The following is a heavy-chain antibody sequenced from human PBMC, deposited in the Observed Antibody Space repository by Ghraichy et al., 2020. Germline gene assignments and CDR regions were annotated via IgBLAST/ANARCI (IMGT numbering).Heavy chain of an antibody. CDR2: IYYSGST. J-gene: IGHJ4*02. CDR3: ARHMYSSPLVPLDY. V-gene: IGHV4-39*01. Sequence: SETLSLTCTVSGGSISSSSYYWGWIRQPPGKGLEWIGSIYYSGSTYYNPSLKSRVTISVDTSKNQFSLKLSSVTAADTAVYYCARHMYSSPLVPLDYWGQGTLVTVSS. CDR1: GGSISSSSYY. D-gene: IGHD6-19*01.